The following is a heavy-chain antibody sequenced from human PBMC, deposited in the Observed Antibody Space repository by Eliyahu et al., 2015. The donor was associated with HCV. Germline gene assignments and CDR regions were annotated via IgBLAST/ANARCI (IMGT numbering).Heavy chain of an antibody. CDR2: IHXSRST. CDR1: GGSITTYX. D-gene: IGHD6-19*01. V-gene: IGHV4-59*01. CDR3: ASGGGGIAVTGTGGWFDP. Sequence: QVQLQXSGPGLVKPSETLSLTCTXSGGSITTYXWXWXRQPPXKGXEWIGDIHXSRSTNYNPSPKSRVTISIDTSKNQFSLNLTSVTAADTAMYYCASGGGGIAVTGTGGWFDPWGQGTLVTVSS. J-gene: IGHJ5*02.